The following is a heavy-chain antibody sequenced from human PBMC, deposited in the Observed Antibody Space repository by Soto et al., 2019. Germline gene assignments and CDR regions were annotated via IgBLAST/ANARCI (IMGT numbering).Heavy chain of an antibody. D-gene: IGHD3-3*02. Sequence: SETLSLTCAVYGGSFSGYYWNWIRQPPGKGLEWIGETNPGGSTNYNPSLKSRVTISVDTSKNQFSLKLTSVTAADTAVYYCARGLSFSAYYYYMDVWGKGTTVTVSS. CDR2: TNPGGST. V-gene: IGHV4-34*01. CDR1: GGSFSGYY. J-gene: IGHJ6*03. CDR3: ARGLSFSAYYYYMDV.